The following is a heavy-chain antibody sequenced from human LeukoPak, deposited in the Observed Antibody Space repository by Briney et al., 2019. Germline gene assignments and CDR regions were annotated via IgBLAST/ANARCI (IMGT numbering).Heavy chain of an antibody. V-gene: IGHV3-23*01. D-gene: IGHD6-6*01. CDR2: LSDAGVRI. CDR1: GFTFRNYG. J-gene: IGHJ4*02. Sequence: GGPLRLSCIASGFTFRNYGMSWVRQAPGKGLEWVSGLSDAGVRIFYSDSVKGRFTISRDNSKNTLYLQMDSLRAEDTAVYYCANTHCDSSPIVWNFWGQGTLVTVSS. CDR3: ANTHCDSSPIVWNF.